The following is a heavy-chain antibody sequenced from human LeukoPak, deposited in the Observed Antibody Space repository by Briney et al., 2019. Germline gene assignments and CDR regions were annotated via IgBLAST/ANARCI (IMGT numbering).Heavy chain of an antibody. Sequence: PSQTLSLTCTVSGGSISSGGYYWSWIRQHPGKGLEWIGYIYYSGSTYYNPSLKSRVSISVDTSKNQFSLKLSSVTAADTAVYYCARRYCSGGSCHHFHPWGQGTLVTVSS. CDR1: GGSISSGGYY. V-gene: IGHV4-31*03. CDR3: ARRYCSGGSCHHFHP. CDR2: IYYSGST. J-gene: IGHJ5*02. D-gene: IGHD2-15*01.